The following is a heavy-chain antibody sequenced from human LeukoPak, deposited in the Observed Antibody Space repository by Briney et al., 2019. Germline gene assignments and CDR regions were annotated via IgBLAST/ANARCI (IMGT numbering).Heavy chain of an antibody. J-gene: IGHJ4*02. CDR2: IYYTGST. CDR3: ARHIHCSGGTCSDY. V-gene: IGHV4-59*08. CDR1: GGSIRSYY. D-gene: IGHD2-15*01. Sequence: PSETLSLTCTVSGGSIRSYYWSWIRHSPGKGLGWIGYIYYTGSTNYNPSLKSRVTISLDTSKNQFSLKLSSVTAADTAVYYCARHIHCSGGTCSDYWGQGTLVTVSS.